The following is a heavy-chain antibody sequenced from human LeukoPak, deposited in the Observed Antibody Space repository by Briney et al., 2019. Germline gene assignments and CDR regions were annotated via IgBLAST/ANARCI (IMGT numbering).Heavy chain of an antibody. V-gene: IGHV4-34*01. D-gene: IGHD3-22*01. J-gene: IGHJ4*02. Sequence: PSETLSLTCAVYGGSFSGYYWSWIRQPPGKGLEWIGEINHSGSTNYDPSLKSRVTISVDTSKNQFSLKLSSVTAADTAVYYCARSDSSGYKFDYWGQGTLVTVSS. CDR3: ARSDSSGYKFDY. CDR1: GGSFSGYY. CDR2: INHSGST.